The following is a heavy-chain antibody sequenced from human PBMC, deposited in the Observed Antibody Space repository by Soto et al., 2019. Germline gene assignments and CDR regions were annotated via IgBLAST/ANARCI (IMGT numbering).Heavy chain of an antibody. Sequence: PPETLSLTCTVSGDSIRGYSWSSLRQAPGKGVEWIGYTYYTGRTDYNPALKSRVTMSVDTSKNKFSLELTSVTAADTAVYYCARNQAGTVFGLPTHFYYMDVWGKGTTVTVSS. D-gene: IGHD3-3*01. V-gene: IGHV4-59*01. CDR1: GDSIRGYS. CDR2: TYYTGRT. CDR3: ARNQAGTVFGLPTHFYYMDV. J-gene: IGHJ6*03.